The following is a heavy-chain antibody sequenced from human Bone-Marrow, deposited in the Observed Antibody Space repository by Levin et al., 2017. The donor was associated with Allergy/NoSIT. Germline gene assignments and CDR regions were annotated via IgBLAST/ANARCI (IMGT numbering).Heavy chain of an antibody. V-gene: IGHV3-23*01. CDR1: GFTFSNYA. CDR2: ISGSGDTS. D-gene: IGHD4-17*01. CDR3: AKEIGAAVTNVNGFFDY. Sequence: GGSLRLSCAASGFTFSNYAMSWVRLAPGKGLEWVSGISGSGDTSYYADSVRGRFSVSRDNSRNTLFLQMNSLRVEDTAIYYCAKEIGAAVTNVNGFFDYWGQGILVTVSS. J-gene: IGHJ4*02.